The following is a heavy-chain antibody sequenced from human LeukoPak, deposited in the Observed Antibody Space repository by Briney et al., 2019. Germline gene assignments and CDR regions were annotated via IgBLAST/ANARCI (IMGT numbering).Heavy chain of an antibody. Sequence: GGSLRLSCAASGFTFSSYGMHWVRQAPGKGLEWVAVIWYDGSNKYYADSVKGRFTISRDNSKNTLYLQMNSLRAEDTAVYYCAKDRFSGILTGYYKAPLGDWGQGTLVTVSS. D-gene: IGHD3-9*01. CDR2: IWYDGSNK. CDR1: GFTFSSYG. CDR3: AKDRFSGILTGYYKAPLGD. J-gene: IGHJ4*02. V-gene: IGHV3-33*06.